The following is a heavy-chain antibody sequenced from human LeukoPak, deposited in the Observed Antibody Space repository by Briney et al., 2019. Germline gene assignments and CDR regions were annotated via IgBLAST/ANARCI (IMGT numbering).Heavy chain of an antibody. Sequence: GGSLRLSCAASGFTFDDYAMHWVRQAPGKGLEWVSGISWNSGSIGYADSVKGRFTTSRDNAKNSLYLQMNSLRAEDTALYYCAKDMGSSGWYTDAFDIWGQGTMVTVSS. CDR1: GFTFDDYA. V-gene: IGHV3-9*01. D-gene: IGHD6-19*01. CDR3: AKDMGSSGWYTDAFDI. CDR2: ISWNSGSI. J-gene: IGHJ3*02.